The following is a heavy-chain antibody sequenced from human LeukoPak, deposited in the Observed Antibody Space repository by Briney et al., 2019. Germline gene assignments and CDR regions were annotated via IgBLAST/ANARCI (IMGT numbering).Heavy chain of an antibody. D-gene: IGHD3-10*01. CDR3: ARAVTMVPL. CDR1: GFTFSSYA. V-gene: IGHV3-66*01. CDR2: IYSGGST. Sequence: GGSLRLSCAASGFTFSSYAMSWVRQAPGKGLEWVSVIYSGGSTYYADSVKGRFTISRDNSKNTLYLQMNSLRAEDTAVYYCARAVTMVPLWGQGTLVTVSS. J-gene: IGHJ4*02.